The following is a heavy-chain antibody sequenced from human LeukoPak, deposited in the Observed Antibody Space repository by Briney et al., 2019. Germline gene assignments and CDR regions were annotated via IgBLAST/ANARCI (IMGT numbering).Heavy chain of an antibody. CDR1: GFTVSSNY. D-gene: IGHD3-3*01. Sequence: GGSLRLSCAASGFTVSSNYMSWVRQAPGKGLEWVSVIYSGGSTYYADSVKGRFTISRDNSKNTLYLQMNSLRAEDTALYYCAKDTRTISCLENWGQGTLVSVSS. V-gene: IGHV3-66*01. CDR3: AKDTRTISCLEN. CDR2: IYSGGST. J-gene: IGHJ4*02.